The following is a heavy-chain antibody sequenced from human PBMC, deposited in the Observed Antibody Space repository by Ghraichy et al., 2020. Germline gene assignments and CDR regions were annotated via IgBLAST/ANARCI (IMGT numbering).Heavy chain of an antibody. Sequence: GGSLRLSCVVSGFTFNDYYMSWVRQAPGKGLEWVAFISSTTYYTTYADSVKGRFTITSVNAKNSVSLQMNSLRAEDTAVYYCAREPYDSSGYSSYYFNGLDVWGQGTTVTVSS. J-gene: IGHJ6*02. D-gene: IGHD3-22*01. CDR3: AREPYDSSGYSSYYFNGLDV. CDR1: GFTFNDYY. V-gene: IGHV3-11*06. CDR2: ISSTTYYT.